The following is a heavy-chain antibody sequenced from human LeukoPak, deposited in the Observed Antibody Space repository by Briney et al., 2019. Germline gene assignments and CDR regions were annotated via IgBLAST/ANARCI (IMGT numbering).Heavy chain of an antibody. CDR3: ARGSYDFWSGRLKRDLNYYYYYMDV. V-gene: IGHV1-18*01. CDR1: GYAFTSYG. Sequence: ASVKVSCKASGYAFTSYGISWVRQAPGQGLEWMGWISAYNGNTNYAQKLQGRVTMTTDTSTSTAYMELGSLRSEDTAVYYCARGSYDFWSGRLKRDLNYYYYYMDVWGKGTTVTVSS. CDR2: ISAYNGNT. J-gene: IGHJ6*03. D-gene: IGHD3-3*01.